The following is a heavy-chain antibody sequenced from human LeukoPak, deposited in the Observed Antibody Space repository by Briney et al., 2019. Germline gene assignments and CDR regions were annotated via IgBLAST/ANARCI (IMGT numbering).Heavy chain of an antibody. CDR3: ARAAYYDFWSGDY. Sequence: SVKVSCKASGGTFSSYAISWVRQAPGRGLEWMGGIIPIFGTANYAQKFQGRVTITADESTSTAYMELSSLRSEDTAVYYCARAAYYDFWSGDYWGQGTLVTVSS. V-gene: IGHV1-69*01. CDR2: IIPIFGTA. J-gene: IGHJ4*02. CDR1: GGTFSSYA. D-gene: IGHD3-3*01.